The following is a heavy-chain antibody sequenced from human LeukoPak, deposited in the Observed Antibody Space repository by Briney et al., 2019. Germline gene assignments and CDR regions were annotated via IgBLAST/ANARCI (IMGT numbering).Heavy chain of an antibody. CDR2: ISGSGGST. V-gene: IGHV3-23*01. J-gene: IGHJ4*02. D-gene: IGHD6-13*01. CDR3: AKVPVDSSSWYVDY. CDR1: GFTFSSYS. Sequence: GGSLRLSCAASGFTFSSYSMNWVRQAPGKGLECVSAISGSGGSTHYADSVKGRFTISRDNSKNTLYLQMNSLRAEDTAVYYCAKVPVDSSSWYVDYWGQGTLVTVSS.